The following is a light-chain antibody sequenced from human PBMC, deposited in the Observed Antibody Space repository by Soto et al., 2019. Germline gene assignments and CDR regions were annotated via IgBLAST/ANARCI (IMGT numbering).Light chain of an antibody. CDR2: GAS. V-gene: IGKV3-20*01. Sequence: EIVLAPSPATLSFSPGERATLSCRANQSVSSYLAWYQQKPGQAPRLLIYGASSRATGVPDRFTGSGSGTDFTLTISRLEPEDFAVYYCQQYGSSPQTFGQGTKVDIK. J-gene: IGKJ1*01. CDR1: QSVSSY. CDR3: QQYGSSPQT.